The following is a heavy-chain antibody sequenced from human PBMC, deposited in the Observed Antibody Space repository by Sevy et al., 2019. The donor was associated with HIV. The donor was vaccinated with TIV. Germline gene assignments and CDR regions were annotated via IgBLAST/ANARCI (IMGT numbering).Heavy chain of an antibody. CDR2: IRSKAYGGTT. CDR3: TKNIRDLVPYYYYYMDV. V-gene: IGHV3-49*04. CDR1: GFTFDDYA. J-gene: IGHJ6*03. D-gene: IGHD6-13*01. Sequence: GGSLRLSCTGSGFTFDDYAVSWVRQAPGKGLEWVRFIRSKAYGGTTAYGASVKGRFSISRDDSKNTAYLQLSSLETEDTAVYYCTKNIRDLVPYYYYYMDVWGKGTTVTVSS.